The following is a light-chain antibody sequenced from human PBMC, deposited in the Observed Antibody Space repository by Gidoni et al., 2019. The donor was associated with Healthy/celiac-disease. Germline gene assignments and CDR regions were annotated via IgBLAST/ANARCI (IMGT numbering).Light chain of an antibody. CDR1: SANIRSNT. CDR3: AAWDDGLNGHYV. V-gene: IGLV1-44*01. CDR2: SNN. J-gene: IGLJ1*01. Sequence: QSVLTQPPSASGTPAQSVTISCSGSSANIRSNTVNGYQQLPGTAPKLLIYSNNQRTSGVPARFSVSKSGTSASLAISRLQSEDEADYYCAAWDDGLNGHYVFGTGTKVTVL.